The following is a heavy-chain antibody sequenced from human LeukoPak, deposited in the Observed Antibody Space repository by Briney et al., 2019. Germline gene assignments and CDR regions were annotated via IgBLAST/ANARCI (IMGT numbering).Heavy chain of an antibody. V-gene: IGHV5-51*01. Sequence: GESLKISCKGSGYSFPNYWIGWVRQMPGKGLEWIGIVYPATSDTTYSPSFQGQVTISADKSSSTAYLQWSSLKASDTAMYYCARPSNKRKDIVVVVAATHPTGAFDIRGQGTMVTVSS. CDR1: GYSFPNYW. D-gene: IGHD2-15*01. CDR2: VYPATSDT. CDR3: ARPSNKRKDIVVVVAATHPTGAFDI. J-gene: IGHJ3*02.